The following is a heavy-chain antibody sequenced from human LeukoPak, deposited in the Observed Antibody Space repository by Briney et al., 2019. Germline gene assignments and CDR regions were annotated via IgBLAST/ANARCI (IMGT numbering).Heavy chain of an antibody. J-gene: IGHJ4*02. Sequence: SETLSLTXTVSGGSISNYYWTWIRQPAGKGLEWIGRIYTSGSTNYNPSLKSRVTMSVDTSNNQLSLKLSSVTAADTAVYYCARGVVVTAIPFYFDYWGQRTLVTVSS. CDR2: IYTSGST. CDR3: ARGVVVTAIPFYFDY. D-gene: IGHD2-21*02. V-gene: IGHV4-4*07. CDR1: GGSISNYY.